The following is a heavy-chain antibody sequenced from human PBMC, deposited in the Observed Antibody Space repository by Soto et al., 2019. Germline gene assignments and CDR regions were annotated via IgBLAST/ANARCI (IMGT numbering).Heavy chain of an antibody. CDR1: GYTFTSYY. Sequence: QVQLVQSGAEVKKPGASVKVSCKASGYTFTSYYMHWVRQAPGQGLEWMGIINPSGGSTSYAQKFQGRVTMTRDTSTSTVYMELSSLRSEDTAVYYCARKRGILWFGDQGWFDYWGHGTLVTVSS. CDR3: ARKRGILWFGDQGWFDY. D-gene: IGHD3-10*01. J-gene: IGHJ4*01. V-gene: IGHV1-46*01. CDR2: INPSGGST.